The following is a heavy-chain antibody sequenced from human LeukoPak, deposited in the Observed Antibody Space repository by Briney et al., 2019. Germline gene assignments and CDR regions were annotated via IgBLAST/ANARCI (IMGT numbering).Heavy chain of an antibody. CDR1: GGSVSSYY. CDR3: ATSGSGWSTKKDALEI. J-gene: IGHJ3*02. CDR2: AYTSGTT. V-gene: IGHV4-4*07. Sequence: PSETLSLTCIVSGGSVSSYYWSWIRQPAGNGLEWIGRAYTSGTTYDNPSLRSLVTVSVDTSTNQFSLKMTSMTAADTAVYCCATSGSGWSTKKDALEIWGQGTTVTVSS. D-gene: IGHD6-19*01.